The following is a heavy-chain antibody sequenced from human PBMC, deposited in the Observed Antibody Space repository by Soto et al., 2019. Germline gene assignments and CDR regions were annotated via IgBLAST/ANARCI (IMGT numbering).Heavy chain of an antibody. J-gene: IGHJ6*02. CDR1: GGTFSSYT. Sequence: QVQLVQSGAEVKKPGSSVKVSCKASGGTFSSYTISWVRQAPGQGLEWMGRSIPILGIANYAQKFQGRVTITADKSTSTAYMELSSLRSEDTAVYYCARDRKSYYYGSGSSFGMDVWGQGTTVTVSS. V-gene: IGHV1-69*08. CDR3: ARDRKSYYYGSGSSFGMDV. CDR2: SIPILGIA. D-gene: IGHD3-10*01.